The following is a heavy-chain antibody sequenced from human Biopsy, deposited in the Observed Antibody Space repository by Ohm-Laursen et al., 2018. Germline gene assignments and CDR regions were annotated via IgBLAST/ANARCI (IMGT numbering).Heavy chain of an antibody. CDR1: GGSISSDY. Sequence: SETLSLTCTVSGGSISSDYWSWIRQTPGKRLEWIGYIYYSGSTNYSPYLKSRVTISVDTSKNQFSLRLNSVTAADTAVYYCARATNSTGWPYYYFYGMDVWGQGTTVTVSS. D-gene: IGHD2/OR15-2a*01. CDR3: ARATNSTGWPYYYFYGMDV. J-gene: IGHJ6*02. V-gene: IGHV4-59*01. CDR2: IYYSGST.